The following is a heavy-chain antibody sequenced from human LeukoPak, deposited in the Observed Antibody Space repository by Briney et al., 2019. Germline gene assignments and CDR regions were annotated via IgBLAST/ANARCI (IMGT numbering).Heavy chain of an antibody. CDR2: ISYYGSNK. D-gene: IGHD3-9*01. CDR1: GFTFSSYG. Sequence: GRSLRLSCAASGFTFSSYGMHWVRQAPAKGLEWVAVISYYGSNKYYADSLEDRFTISRDNSKNTLYLQINSLRAEDTAVYYCAKDKQLRYYDILTGYYGGPSDYWGQGTLVTVSS. V-gene: IGHV3-30*18. J-gene: IGHJ4*02. CDR3: AKDKQLRYYDILTGYYGGPSDY.